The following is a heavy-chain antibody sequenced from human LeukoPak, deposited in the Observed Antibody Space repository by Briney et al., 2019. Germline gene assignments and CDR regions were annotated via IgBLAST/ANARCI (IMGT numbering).Heavy chain of an antibody. CDR2: ISDDGNKK. V-gene: IGHV3-30*18. J-gene: IGHJ4*02. CDR3: AKDSRNYYFDY. CDR1: GXTFTIYG. Sequence: GGSLRLSCGASGXTFTIYGVHWVRQAPGKGLEWVAVISDDGNKKYYADSVKGRFTISRDNSKNTVYLQMNSLRAEDTAMYYCAKDSRNYYFDYWGQGTLVIVSS.